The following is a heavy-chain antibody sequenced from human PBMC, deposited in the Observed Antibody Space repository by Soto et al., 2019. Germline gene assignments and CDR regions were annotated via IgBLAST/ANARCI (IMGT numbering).Heavy chain of an antibody. CDR1: GGSISSGCYY. Sequence: TLSLTCTVSGGSISSGCYYGSWIRQHPGKGLEWIGYIYYSGSTYYNPSLKSRVTISVDTSKNQFSLKLSSVTAADTAVYYCARDRRIAAPLYYYGMDVWGQGTTVTVSS. CDR2: IYYSGST. D-gene: IGHD6-6*01. J-gene: IGHJ6*02. V-gene: IGHV4-31*03. CDR3: ARDRRIAAPLYYYGMDV.